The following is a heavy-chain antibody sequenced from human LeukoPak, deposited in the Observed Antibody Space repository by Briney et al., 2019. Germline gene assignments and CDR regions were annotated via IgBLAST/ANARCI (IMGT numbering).Heavy chain of an antibody. CDR1: GFTFSSYA. V-gene: IGHV3-23*01. D-gene: IGHD2-15*01. CDR3: AKESPYCSGSNCRQYYFDY. J-gene: IGHJ4*02. Sequence: PGGSLRLSCVGSGFTFSSYAISWVLQAPGKGLEWVSAISGSDGRTFYADSVKGRFAISRYNTENTVYLQMSSLRAEDTAVYYCAKESPYCSGSNCRQYYFDYWGQATLVTVSS. CDR2: ISGSDGRT.